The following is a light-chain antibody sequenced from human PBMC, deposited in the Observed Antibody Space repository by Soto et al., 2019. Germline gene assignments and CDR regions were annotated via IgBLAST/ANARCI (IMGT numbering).Light chain of an antibody. Sequence: EVVLTQSPGTLSLSPGERATLSCRASQSLSSSYLAWYQQKPGQAPRLLIYGARTRATGVPDRFSASGSGTDFSLTISRLEPEDFAVYYCQQYGNSPWTFGQGTKVDIK. CDR1: QSLSSSY. V-gene: IGKV3-20*01. J-gene: IGKJ1*01. CDR2: GAR. CDR3: QQYGNSPWT.